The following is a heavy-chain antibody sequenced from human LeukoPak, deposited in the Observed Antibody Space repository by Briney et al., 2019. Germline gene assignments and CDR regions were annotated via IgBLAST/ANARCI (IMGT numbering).Heavy chain of an antibody. D-gene: IGHD3-22*01. CDR1: GFTFSTYD. CDR3: AKDYHYYDSSGYYKN. CDR2: IGTGDDT. J-gene: IGHJ4*02. V-gene: IGHV3-13*01. Sequence: GGSLRLSCAASGFTFSTYDMHWVRQVTGKGLEWVSAIGTGDDTYYLGSVKGRFTISRENAKNVLYLQMNSLRAEDTAVYYCAKDYHYYDSSGYYKNWGQGTLVTVSS.